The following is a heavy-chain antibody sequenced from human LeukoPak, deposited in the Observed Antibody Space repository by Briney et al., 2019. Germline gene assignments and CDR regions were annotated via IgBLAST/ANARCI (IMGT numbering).Heavy chain of an antibody. CDR1: GFTFSSYV. V-gene: IGHV3-33*01. D-gene: IGHD2-2*01. CDR2: IWYDGSNK. CDR3: ASCYCSSTRCYDLDY. J-gene: IGHJ4*02. Sequence: GGSLRLSCAASGFTFSSYVMHRVRQAPGKGLEWVAGIWYDGSNKYYADSVKGRCTISRDNSKNALYLQMNSLRGEDTAVYYCASCYCSSTRCYDLDYWGQGTLVTVSS.